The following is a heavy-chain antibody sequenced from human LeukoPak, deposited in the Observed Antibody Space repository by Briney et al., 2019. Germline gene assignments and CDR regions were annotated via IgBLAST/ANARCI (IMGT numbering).Heavy chain of an antibody. CDR1: GFTFSSYW. D-gene: IGHD6-13*01. V-gene: IGHV3-7*03. J-gene: IGHJ4*02. CDR2: IKQDGNEK. CDR3: ARVYSSSWYYFDY. Sequence: GGSLRLSCAASGFTFSSYWMSWVRQAPGKGLEWVANIKQDGNEKYYVDSVKGRFTISRDNAKNSLYLQMNSLRAEDTAVYYCARVYSSSWYYFDYWGQGTLVTVSS.